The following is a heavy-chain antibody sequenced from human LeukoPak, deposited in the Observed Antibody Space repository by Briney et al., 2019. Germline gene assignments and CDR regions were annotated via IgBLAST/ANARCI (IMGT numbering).Heavy chain of an antibody. V-gene: IGHV4-31*03. CDR3: ARGSQGYYFGWPNEDY. Sequence: SETLSLTCTVSGGSISSGGYYWSWIRQHPGKGLEWIGYIYYSGSAYYNPSLKSRVTISVDTSKNQFSLKLSSVTAADTAVYYCARGSQGYYFGWPNEDYWGQGTLVTVSS. D-gene: IGHD3-9*01. CDR2: IYYSGSA. J-gene: IGHJ4*02. CDR1: GGSISSGGYY.